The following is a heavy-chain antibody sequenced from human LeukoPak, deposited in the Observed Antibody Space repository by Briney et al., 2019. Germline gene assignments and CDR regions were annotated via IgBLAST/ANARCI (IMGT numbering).Heavy chain of an antibody. CDR3: AREGGLGYCSGGSCYPTGADY. CDR2: INPNSGGT. V-gene: IGHV1-2*02. Sequence: GASVKVPCKASGYTFTGYYMHWVRQAPGQGLEWMGWINPNSGGTNYAQKFQGRVTMTRDTSISTAYMELSRLRSDDTAVYYCAREGGLGYCSGGSCYPTGADYWGQGTLVTVSS. D-gene: IGHD2-15*01. J-gene: IGHJ4*02. CDR1: GYTFTGYY.